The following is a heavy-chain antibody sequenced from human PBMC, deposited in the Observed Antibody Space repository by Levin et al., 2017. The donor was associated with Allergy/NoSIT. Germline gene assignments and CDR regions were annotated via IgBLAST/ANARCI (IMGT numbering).Heavy chain of an antibody. V-gene: IGHV3-30-3*01. D-gene: IGHD6-13*01. CDR3: ARDRLPSWTKLAAAAHNWFDP. Sequence: PGGSLRLSCAASGFTFSSYAMHWVRQAPGKGLEWVAVISYDGSNKYYADSVKGRFTISRDNSKNTLYLQMNSLRAEDTAVYYCARDRLPSWTKLAAAAHNWFDPWGQGTLVTVSS. CDR1: GFTFSSYA. J-gene: IGHJ5*02. CDR2: ISYDGSNK.